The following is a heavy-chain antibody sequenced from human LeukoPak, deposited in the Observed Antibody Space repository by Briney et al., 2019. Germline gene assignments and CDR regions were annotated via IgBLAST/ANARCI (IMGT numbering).Heavy chain of an antibody. CDR2: ISGSGSAT. CDR3: AKDRLAYCGGDCYSGP. J-gene: IGHJ5*02. CDR1: GFTFSSYA. D-gene: IGHD2-21*02. V-gene: IGHV3-23*01. Sequence: GGSLRLSCAASGFTFSSYAMSWVRQAPGKGLEWVSGISGSGSATYYADSVKGRFTISRDNSKNTLYLQMNSLGAEDTAVYYCAKDRLAYCGGDCYSGPWGQGTLVTVSS.